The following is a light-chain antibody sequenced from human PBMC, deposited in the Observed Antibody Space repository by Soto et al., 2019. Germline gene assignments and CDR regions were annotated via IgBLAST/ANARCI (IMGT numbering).Light chain of an antibody. J-gene: IGKJ2*01. V-gene: IGKV1-5*03. CDR1: QSISSW. CDR3: QQYNDSFPYT. Sequence: DIPMTQSPSTLSASVGDRVTITCRASQSISSWLAWYQQKPGTAPKLLIYKASTIESGVPSRFSGSRSGTEFTLTVSSLQPDDFATYYCQQYNDSFPYTFGQGTKVEIK. CDR2: KAS.